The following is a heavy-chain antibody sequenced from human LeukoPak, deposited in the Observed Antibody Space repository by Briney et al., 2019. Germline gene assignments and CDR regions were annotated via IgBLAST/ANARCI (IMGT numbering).Heavy chain of an antibody. V-gene: IGHV4-34*01. CDR3: ALARSVTSFDY. CDR1: GGSFSGYY. Sequence: SETLSLTCTVYGGSFSGYYWNWIRQPPGKGLEWIREINHSGSTNYNPSLKSRVTISLDTSKNQFSLKLSSVTAADTAVYYCALARSVTSFDYWGQGTLVTVSS. D-gene: IGHD2-2*01. CDR2: INHSGST. J-gene: IGHJ4*02.